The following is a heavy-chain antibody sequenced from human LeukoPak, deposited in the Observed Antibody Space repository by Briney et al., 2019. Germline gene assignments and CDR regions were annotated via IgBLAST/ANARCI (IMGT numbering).Heavy chain of an antibody. CDR1: GLTFSSYW. CDR2: IKRDGSEK. CDR3: ARGVTGSGYLRTGDWFDP. D-gene: IGHD3-22*01. Sequence: GGSLRLSCAASGLTFSSYWMRWVRQAPGKGLEWVANIKRDGSEKYYVDSVKGRFTISRDNAKNSLYLQMNSLRAEDTAVYYCARGVTGSGYLRTGDWFDPWGQGTLVTVSS. J-gene: IGHJ5*02. V-gene: IGHV3-7*03.